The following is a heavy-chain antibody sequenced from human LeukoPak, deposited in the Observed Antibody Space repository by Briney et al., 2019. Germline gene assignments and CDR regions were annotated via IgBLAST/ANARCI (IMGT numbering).Heavy chain of an antibody. J-gene: IGHJ5*02. CDR1: GGTFSSYA. Sequence: SVKVSCKASGGTFSSYAISWVRQAPGQGLEWMGGIIPIFGTANYAQKFQGRVTMTRDTSISTAYMELSRLRSDDTAVYYCARAIVVVPAASDSWFDPWGQGTLVTVSS. D-gene: IGHD2-2*01. CDR3: ARAIVVVPAASDSWFDP. CDR2: IIPIFGTA. V-gene: IGHV1-69*05.